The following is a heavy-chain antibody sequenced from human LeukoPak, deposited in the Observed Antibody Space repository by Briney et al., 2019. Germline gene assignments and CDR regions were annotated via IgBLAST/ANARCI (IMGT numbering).Heavy chain of an antibody. J-gene: IGHJ5*02. CDR2: IYHSGST. CDR3: AREQRRTTVTAYNWFDP. Sequence: PSETLSLTCAVSGYSISSGYQWGWIRQPPGKGLEWIGRIYHSGSTYYNPSLKSRVTISVDTSKYQFSLKLNSVAAADTAVYCCAREQRRTTVTAYNWFDPWGQGTLVTVSS. CDR1: GYSISSGYQ. V-gene: IGHV4-38-2*02. D-gene: IGHD4-17*01.